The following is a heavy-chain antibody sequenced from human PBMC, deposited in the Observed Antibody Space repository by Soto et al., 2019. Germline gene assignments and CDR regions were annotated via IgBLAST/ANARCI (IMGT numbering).Heavy chain of an antibody. CDR3: ATSNWFDP. Sequence: PSETLSLTCTVSGASITGNGYYWGWIRQPPGKGLEWIGTIYYKGSTYYNPSLKSRVTISVDRSKKQFSLKLSSVTAADTAVYYCATSNWFDPWGQGTLVTSPQ. V-gene: IGHV4-39*01. CDR2: IYYKGST. J-gene: IGHJ5*02. CDR1: GASITGNGYY.